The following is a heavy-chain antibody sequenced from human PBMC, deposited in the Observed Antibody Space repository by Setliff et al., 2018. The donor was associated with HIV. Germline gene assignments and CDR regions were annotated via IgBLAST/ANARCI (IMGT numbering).Heavy chain of an antibody. D-gene: IGHD3-22*01. Sequence: PSETLSLTCTVSGGSISSHYWSWIRQPPGKGLEWIGYLYHSGSANYNPFLKSRVTISGDTSKNQFSLKLSSVTAADTAIYYCTRVRLLYSDSSPVWFDPWGQGTLVTVSS. V-gene: IGHV4-59*11. CDR1: GGSISSHY. CDR2: LYHSGSA. CDR3: TRVRLLYSDSSPVWFDP. J-gene: IGHJ5*02.